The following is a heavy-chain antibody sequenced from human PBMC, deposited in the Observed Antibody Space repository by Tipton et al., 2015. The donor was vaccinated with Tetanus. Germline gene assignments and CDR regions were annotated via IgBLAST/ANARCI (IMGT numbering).Heavy chain of an antibody. Sequence: PGLVKPSQTLSVTCVISGDRLSSDIAAWYWIRQSPSRGLEWLGRTYYRSKWSNDYAVSVKSRVTITSDTSKNQFSLQLGSVTPEDTAVYYCARGYAGGAWDVWGQGNLVTASS. CDR3: ARGYAGGAWDV. J-gene: IGHJ4*02. D-gene: IGHD2-2*01. CDR2: TYYRSKWSN. V-gene: IGHV6-1*01. CDR1: GDRLSSDIAA.